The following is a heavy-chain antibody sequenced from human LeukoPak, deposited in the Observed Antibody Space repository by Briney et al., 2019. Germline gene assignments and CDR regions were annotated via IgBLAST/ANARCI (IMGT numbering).Heavy chain of an antibody. V-gene: IGHV3-9*01. CDR1: GFTFDDYA. CDR3: ASSTTVTIGHDAFDI. CDR2: ISWNSGSI. D-gene: IGHD4-17*01. Sequence: SGGSLRLSCAASGFTFDDYAMHWVRQAPGKGLEWVSGISWNSGSIGYADSVKGRFTISRDNAKNSLYLQMNSLRAEDTALYYCASSTTVTIGHDAFDIWGQGTMVTVSS. J-gene: IGHJ3*02.